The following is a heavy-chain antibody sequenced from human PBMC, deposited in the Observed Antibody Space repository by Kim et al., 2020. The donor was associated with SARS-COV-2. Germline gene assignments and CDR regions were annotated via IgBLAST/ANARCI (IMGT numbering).Heavy chain of an antibody. V-gene: IGHV3-23*01. J-gene: IGHJ4*02. CDR1: GFTFSTYA. D-gene: IGHD5-18*01. Sequence: GGSLRLSCAASGFTFSTYAMSWVRQAPGKGLEWVSAISGSASNTHYADSVKDRFTISRDNSQNTLFLQMNSLRVEDTAVYYCAHGNTYGYFDYWGQGTLVTVSS. CDR3: AHGNTYGYFDY. CDR2: ISGSASNT.